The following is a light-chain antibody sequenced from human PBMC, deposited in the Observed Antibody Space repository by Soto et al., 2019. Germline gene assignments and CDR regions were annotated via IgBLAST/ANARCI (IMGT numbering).Light chain of an antibody. CDR3: QQRHMWPIP. J-gene: IGKJ5*01. Sequence: VMTQSPATLSVSPGAGATLSCRASQSVGSNLAWYQQKPGQTPRVLIYGASPRAIGIPARFSGSGSGTDFTLTISSLEPEDSAVYYCQQRHMWPIPFGQGTRLEIK. V-gene: IGKV3-11*01. CDR1: QSVGSN. CDR2: GAS.